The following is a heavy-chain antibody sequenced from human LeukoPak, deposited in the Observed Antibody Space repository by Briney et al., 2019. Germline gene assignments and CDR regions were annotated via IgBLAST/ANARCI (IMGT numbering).Heavy chain of an antibody. D-gene: IGHD1-26*01. J-gene: IGHJ6*03. CDR3: ARDQGPYSGSLSYYYYYMDV. CDR1: GYTFTGYY. Sequence: ASVKVSCKASGYTFTGYYMHWVRQAPGQGLEWMGCINPNSGGTNYAQKFQGRVTMTRDTSISTAYMELSRLRSDDTAVYYCARDQGPYSGSLSYYYYYMDVWGKGTTVTVSS. CDR2: INPNSGGT. V-gene: IGHV1-2*02.